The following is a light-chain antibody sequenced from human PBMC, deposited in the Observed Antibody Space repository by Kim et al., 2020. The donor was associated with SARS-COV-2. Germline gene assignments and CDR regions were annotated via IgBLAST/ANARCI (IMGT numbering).Light chain of an antibody. CDR2: STS. J-gene: IGKJ1*01. CDR3: QQYGSARWT. CDR1: QSVTSTN. V-gene: IGKV3-20*01. Sequence: APGERATLSCRASQSVTSTNLAWYQQKPAQAPRLLIYSTSSRAPGIPDRFSGSGSGTDFSLTINRLEPEDVAVYYCQQYGSARWTFGQGTKVDIK.